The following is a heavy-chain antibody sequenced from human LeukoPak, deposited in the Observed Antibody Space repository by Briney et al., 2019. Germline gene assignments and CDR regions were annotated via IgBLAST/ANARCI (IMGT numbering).Heavy chain of an antibody. Sequence: ASVKVSCKASGGTFTSYAMHWVRQAPGQRLEWMGWINAGNGNTKYSQKFQGRVTITRDTSASTAYMELSSLRSEDTAVYYCASSDCSGGSCYSTFDYWGQGTLVTVSS. CDR3: ASSDCSGGSCYSTFDY. D-gene: IGHD2-15*01. CDR1: GGTFTSYA. J-gene: IGHJ4*02. CDR2: INAGNGNT. V-gene: IGHV1-3*01.